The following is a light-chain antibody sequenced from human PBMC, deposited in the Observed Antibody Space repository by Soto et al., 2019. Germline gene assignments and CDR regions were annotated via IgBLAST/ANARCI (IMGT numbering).Light chain of an antibody. CDR1: SSDVGGYNY. V-gene: IGLV2-8*01. CDR2: EVT. CDR3: SSHAGINNVV. Sequence: QSVLTQPPSASGSPGQSVTISCTGTSSDVGGYNYVSWYQQHPGKAPRLMVYEVTKRPSGVPARFSGSKSGNTASLTVSGLHAEDEADYYCSSHAGINNVVFGGGTKVTVL. J-gene: IGLJ3*02.